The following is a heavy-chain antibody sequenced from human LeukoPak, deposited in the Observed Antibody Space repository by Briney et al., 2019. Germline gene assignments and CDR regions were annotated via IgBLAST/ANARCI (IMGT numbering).Heavy chain of an antibody. V-gene: IGHV3-9*01. CDR3: ARDDDILTGYYNYYYYMDV. J-gene: IGHJ6*03. CDR1: GFTFDDYA. D-gene: IGHD3-9*01. Sequence: GGSLRLSCAASGFTFDDYAMHWVRQAPGKGLEWVSGISWNSGNIGYADSVKGRFTISRDNAKNSLYLQMNSLRAEDTAVYYCARDDDILTGYYNYYYYMDVWGKGTTVTVSS. CDR2: ISWNSGNI.